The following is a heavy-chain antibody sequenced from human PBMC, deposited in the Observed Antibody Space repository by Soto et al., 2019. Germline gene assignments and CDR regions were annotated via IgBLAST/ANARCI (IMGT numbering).Heavy chain of an antibody. CDR1: GFTFTSSA. D-gene: IGHD5-18*01. Sequence: SVKVSCKASGFTFTSSAVQWVRQARGQRLEWIGWIVVGSGNTNYAQKFQERVTITRDMSTSTAYMELSSLRSEDTAVYYCAKDRRRGSYGYDAFDMWGQGTTVTVSS. V-gene: IGHV1-58*01. CDR2: IVVGSGNT. CDR3: AKDRRRGSYGYDAFDM. J-gene: IGHJ3*02.